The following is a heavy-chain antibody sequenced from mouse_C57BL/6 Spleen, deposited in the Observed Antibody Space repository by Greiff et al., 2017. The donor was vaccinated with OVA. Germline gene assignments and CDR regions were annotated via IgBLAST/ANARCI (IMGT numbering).Heavy chain of an antibody. Sequence: VHLVESGPELVKPGASVKLSCKASGYTFTSYDINWVKQRPGQGLEWIGWIYPRDGSTKYNEKFKGKATLTVDTSSSTAYMELHSLTSEDSAVYFCARWNWDYAMDYWGQGTSVTVSS. CDR2: IYPRDGST. D-gene: IGHD4-1*01. CDR3: ARWNWDYAMDY. V-gene: IGHV1-85*01. J-gene: IGHJ4*01. CDR1: GYTFTSYD.